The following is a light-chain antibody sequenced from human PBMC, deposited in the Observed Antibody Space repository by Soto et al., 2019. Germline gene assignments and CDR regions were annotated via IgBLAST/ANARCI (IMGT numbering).Light chain of an antibody. CDR1: SSGVGGYNY. J-gene: IGLJ1*01. CDR3: SSNTISSTLDYV. Sequence: QSALTQPASVSGSPGQSITISCTGTSSGVGGYNYVSWYQQHPGKAPKLMIYDVSNRPSGVSNRFSGSKSGNTASLTISGLQAEDYSDYYCSSNTISSTLDYVFLTGTKVTVL. CDR2: DVS. V-gene: IGLV2-14*01.